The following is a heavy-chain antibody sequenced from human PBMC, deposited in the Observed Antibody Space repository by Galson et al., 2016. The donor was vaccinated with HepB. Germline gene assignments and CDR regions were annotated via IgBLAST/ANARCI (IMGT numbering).Heavy chain of an antibody. V-gene: IGHV3-7*01. CDR1: GLTFTSNW. CDR3: ARGTGMDG. Sequence: SLRLSCAASGLTFTSNWMNWVRQAPGKGLEWVASINRDGDEKYYVDFVKGRFTISRDNAKNSLYLQMNSLRVEDTAVYYRARGTGMDGWGQGTTVTVSS. CDR2: INRDGDEK. J-gene: IGHJ6*02.